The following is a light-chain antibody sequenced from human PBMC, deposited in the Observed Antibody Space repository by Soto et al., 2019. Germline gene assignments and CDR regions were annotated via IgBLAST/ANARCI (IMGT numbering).Light chain of an antibody. J-gene: IGKJ4*02. CDR1: QSVYSN. Sequence: ETVMTQSPATLSVSPGERATLSCRASQSVYSNLAWYQQKPGQAPRLLIYGASTRATGLPARFSGSGSGTEFTLTISSLQSEDFAVYYCQQYQSWPLTFGGVTKVEI. CDR2: GAS. V-gene: IGKV3-15*01. CDR3: QQYQSWPLT.